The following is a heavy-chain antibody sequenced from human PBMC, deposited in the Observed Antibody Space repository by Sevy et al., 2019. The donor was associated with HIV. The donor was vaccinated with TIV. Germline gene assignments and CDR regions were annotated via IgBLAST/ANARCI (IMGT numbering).Heavy chain of an antibody. CDR3: TNRGVVIITGFEF. CDR1: GVTFNSNA. Sequence: GGSLRLSCAAPGVTFNSNAMSWVRQAPGKGLEWVSTISGSGGYTYYADSVKGRFTISRDNSRNTVYLEMNSLRAEDTAVYYCTNRGVVIITGFEFWGQGTLVTVSS. V-gene: IGHV3-23*01. CDR2: ISGSGGYT. D-gene: IGHD1-20*01. J-gene: IGHJ4*02.